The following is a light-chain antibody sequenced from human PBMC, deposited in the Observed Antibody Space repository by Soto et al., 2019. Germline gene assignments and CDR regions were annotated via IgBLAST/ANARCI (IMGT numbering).Light chain of an antibody. J-gene: IGKJ5*01. CDR3: QHRSNWPPDVT. CDR2: GAS. CDR1: QSVSSSY. Sequence: EIVLTQSPGTLSLSPGERATLSCRASQSVSSSYLAWYQQKPGQAPRLLIYGASSRATGIPDRFSGSGSGTELTLTISRLEPEDFAIYYCQHRSNWPPDVTCGQGTRL. V-gene: IGKV3D-20*02.